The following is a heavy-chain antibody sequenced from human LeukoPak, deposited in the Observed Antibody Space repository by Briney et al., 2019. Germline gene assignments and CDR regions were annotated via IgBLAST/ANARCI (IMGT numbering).Heavy chain of an antibody. CDR2: IYSGGST. CDR3: ARVWAQGWSNPFDY. J-gene: IGHJ4*02. V-gene: IGHV3-66*02. CDR1: GLPDSSNY. D-gene: IGHD3-16*01. Sequence: PGGSLTLSCAASGLPDSSNYMSWVRQAPGKGLEWVSVIYSGGSTYYADSVKGRFTISRDNSKNTLYLQMNSLRAEDTAVYYCARVWAQGWSNPFDYWGQGTLVTVSS.